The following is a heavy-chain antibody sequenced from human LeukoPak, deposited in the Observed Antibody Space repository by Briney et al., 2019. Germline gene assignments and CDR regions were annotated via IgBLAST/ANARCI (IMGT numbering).Heavy chain of an antibody. J-gene: IGHJ4*02. CDR1: GGSVSSTNW. CDR3: AREGGFYRPLDY. V-gene: IGHV4-4*02. Sequence: SETLSLTCGVSGGSVSSTNWWTWIRQPPGKGLEWIGEVHLDGRTNFNPSLKSRLTMSVDLSGNHVSLKLTSVTAADTAVYYCAREGGFYRPLDYSGQGTLVTVSS. CDR2: VHLDGRT. D-gene: IGHD6-25*01.